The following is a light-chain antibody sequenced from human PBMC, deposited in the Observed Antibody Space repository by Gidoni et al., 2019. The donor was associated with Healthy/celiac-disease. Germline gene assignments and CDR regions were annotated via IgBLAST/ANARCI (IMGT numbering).Light chain of an antibody. CDR1: QDISNY. J-gene: IGKJ1*01. CDR2: DAA. V-gene: IGKV1-33*01. Sequence: DIQMTQSPSSLSASVGDRVTITCQASQDISNYLNWYQQKPGKAPKLLIYDAANLETGVPSRFSGSGSGTDFTFTISSLQPEDTATYYRQQYDNLPRTFGQGTKVEIK. CDR3: QQYDNLPRT.